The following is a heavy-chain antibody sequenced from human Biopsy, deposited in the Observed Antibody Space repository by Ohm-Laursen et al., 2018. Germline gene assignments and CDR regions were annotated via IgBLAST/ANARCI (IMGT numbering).Heavy chain of an antibody. J-gene: IGHJ6*02. D-gene: IGHD4-17*01. CDR2: VTTTSSYI. CDR1: GFDFSDYS. CDR3: ARGLTVLNYFYGLDL. Sequence: SLRLSCAASGFDFSDYSMSWVRQAPGKGLEWVSSVTTTSSYIYYADSVKGRFIISRDNAKNSLYLQMNSLRVEDTAVYYCARGLTVLNYFYGLDLWGQGTTVTVSS. V-gene: IGHV3-21*06.